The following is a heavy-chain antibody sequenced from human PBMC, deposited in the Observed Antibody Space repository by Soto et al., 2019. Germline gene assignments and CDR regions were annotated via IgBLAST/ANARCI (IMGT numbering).Heavy chain of an antibody. D-gene: IGHD3-10*01. CDR3: ARDRELLWCGELLYWFDP. Sequence: QVQLVQSGAEVKKPGSSVKVSCKASGGTFSSYTISWVRQAPGQGLEWMGRIIPILGIANYAQKLQGRVTITADKSTSTAYMELSSLRSEDTAVYYCARDRELLWCGELLYWFDPLGQGTLVTVSS. CDR2: IIPILGIA. J-gene: IGHJ5*02. V-gene: IGHV1-69*08. CDR1: GGTFSSYT.